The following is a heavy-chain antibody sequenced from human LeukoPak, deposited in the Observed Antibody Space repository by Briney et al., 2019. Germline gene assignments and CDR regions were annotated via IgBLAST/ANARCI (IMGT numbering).Heavy chain of an antibody. D-gene: IGHD5-18*01. Sequence: SVKVSCKASGGTFSSYAISWVRQAPGQGLEWMGGIIPIFGTANYAQKFQGRVTITADKSTSTAYMELSSLRSEDTAVYYCARGGYSYAFLYFDYWGQGTLVTVSS. J-gene: IGHJ4*02. CDR1: GGTFSSYA. CDR2: IIPIFGTA. CDR3: ARGGYSYAFLYFDY. V-gene: IGHV1-69*06.